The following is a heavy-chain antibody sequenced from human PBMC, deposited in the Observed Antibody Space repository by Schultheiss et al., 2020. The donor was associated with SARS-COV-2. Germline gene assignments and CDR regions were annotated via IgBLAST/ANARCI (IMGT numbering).Heavy chain of an antibody. Sequence: GGSLRLSCAASGFTFSSYSMNWVRQAPGKGLEWVSSISSSSSYIYYADSVKGRFTISRDNAKNSLYLQMNSLRAEDTAVYYCARESPHAYYYDSSGYYVGAFDIWGQGTMVTVSS. D-gene: IGHD3-22*01. CDR3: ARESPHAYYYDSSGYYVGAFDI. CDR2: ISSSSSYI. V-gene: IGHV3-21*01. CDR1: GFTFSSYS. J-gene: IGHJ3*02.